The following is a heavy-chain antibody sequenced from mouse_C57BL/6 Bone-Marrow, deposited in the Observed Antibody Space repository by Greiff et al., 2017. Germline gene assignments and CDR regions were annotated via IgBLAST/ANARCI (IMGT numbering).Heavy chain of an antibody. V-gene: IGHV5-6*01. CDR2: ISSGGSYT. J-gene: IGHJ2*01. D-gene: IGHD1-1*01. Sequence: EVQLVESGGDLVKPGGSLKLSCAASGFTFSSYGMSLVRQTPDKRLEWVATISSGGSYTYYPDSVKGRFTISRDNAKNTLYLQRSSLKSEDTAMYYCARHSYYYGSSYYYFDYGGQGTTLTVSS. CDR1: GFTFSSYG. CDR3: ARHSYYYGSSYYYFDY.